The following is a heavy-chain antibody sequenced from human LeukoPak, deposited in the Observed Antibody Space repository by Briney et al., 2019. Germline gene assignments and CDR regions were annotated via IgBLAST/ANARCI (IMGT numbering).Heavy chain of an antibody. CDR2: LYYSEST. V-gene: IGHV4-61*01. Sequence: PSETLSLTCTVSGGSISSTIYYWGWIRQPPGKGLEWIGYLYYSESTNYNPSLKSRVGISEDTSKNRFSLKLTSVTAADTAVYYCARESRPYSSHFESWGQGTLVTVSP. CDR3: ARESRPYSSHFES. CDR1: GGSISSTIYY. J-gene: IGHJ4*02. D-gene: IGHD4-11*01.